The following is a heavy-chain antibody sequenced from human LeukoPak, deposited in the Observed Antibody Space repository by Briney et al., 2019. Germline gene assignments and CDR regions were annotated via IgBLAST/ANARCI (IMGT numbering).Heavy chain of an antibody. V-gene: IGHV3-23*01. J-gene: IGHJ4*02. CDR1: GFTFSSYA. D-gene: IGHD3-16*01. CDR3: AKRESRSCYDYVWGVDY. Sequence: PGGSLRLSCAASGFTFSSYAMSWVRQAPGKGLEWVSAISGSGGSTYYADSVKGRFTISRDNSKNTLYLQMNSLRAEDTAVYYCAKRESRSCYDYVWGVDYWGQGTLVTVSS. CDR2: ISGSGGST.